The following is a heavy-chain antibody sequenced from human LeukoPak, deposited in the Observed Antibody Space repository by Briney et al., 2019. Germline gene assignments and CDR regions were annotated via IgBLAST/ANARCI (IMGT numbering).Heavy chain of an antibody. Sequence: GGSLRLSRAASGFVFDEYAMHWVRQVPGKGLEWVSGISWNSATIGYADSVQGRFTTSRDNAKNSLYLQISSLRPEDTALYYCAKPMEGNYYGWERNSPFDAFEVWGLGTMVTVSS. J-gene: IGHJ3*01. D-gene: IGHD3-10*01. V-gene: IGHV3-9*01. CDR1: GFVFDEYA. CDR2: ISWNSATI. CDR3: AKPMEGNYYGWERNSPFDAFEV.